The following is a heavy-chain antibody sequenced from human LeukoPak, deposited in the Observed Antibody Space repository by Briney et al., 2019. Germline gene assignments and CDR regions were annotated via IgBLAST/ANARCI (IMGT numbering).Heavy chain of an antibody. J-gene: IGHJ4*02. CDR2: IHYSKMT. V-gene: IGHV4-38-2*02. D-gene: IGHD4-23*01. CDR3: AIAVVTTTGLFDY. CDR1: GYSISSGFY. Sequence: SETLSLTCTVSGYSISSGFYWGWIRQSPGKGLDWIGNIHYSKMTLYNPSLKSRVTMSLDTSKNRFSLNLSSVTAADTAVYYCAIAVVTTTGLFDYWGQGALVTVSS.